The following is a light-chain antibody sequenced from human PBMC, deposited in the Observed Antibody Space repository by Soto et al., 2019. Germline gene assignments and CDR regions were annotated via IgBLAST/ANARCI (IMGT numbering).Light chain of an antibody. CDR2: GAS. V-gene: IGKV3D-20*02. Sequence: EIVLTQSPGTLSLSPGERATLSCRASESVSSNYLAWYQQKPGQAPRLLIYGASSRATGIPDRFSGSGSGTDFTLTISSLEPEDFALYYCQQRADWPITFGPGTKVDIK. CDR1: ESVSSNY. J-gene: IGKJ3*01. CDR3: QQRADWPIT.